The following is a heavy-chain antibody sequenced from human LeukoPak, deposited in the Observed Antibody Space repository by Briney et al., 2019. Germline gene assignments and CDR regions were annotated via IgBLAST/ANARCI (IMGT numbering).Heavy chain of an antibody. Sequence: GWSLPLSCAASGFTFSSYWMHWLRQAPGKGLVWVSRINSDGSSTSYADSVKGRFTISRDNAKNTLYLQMNSLRAEDTAVYYCAMPSSPVDYGMDVWGQGTTVTVSS. CDR1: GFTFSSYW. V-gene: IGHV3-74*01. CDR2: INSDGSST. J-gene: IGHJ6*02. CDR3: AMPSSPVDYGMDV.